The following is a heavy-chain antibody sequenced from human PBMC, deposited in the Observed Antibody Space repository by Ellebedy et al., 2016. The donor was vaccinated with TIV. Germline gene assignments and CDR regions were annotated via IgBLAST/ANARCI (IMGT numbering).Heavy chain of an antibody. CDR1: GFTFNNYW. CDR3: VKGAWLDD. Sequence: GESLKISXAASGFTFNNYWMHWVRQVPGKGLVWVSRLNSDGTITNYADSVKGRFTISRDTSKNILFLQMNSLRAEDTAVYYCVKGAWLDDWGQGTLVIVSS. CDR2: LNSDGTIT. V-gene: IGHV3-74*01. J-gene: IGHJ4*02. D-gene: IGHD1-26*01.